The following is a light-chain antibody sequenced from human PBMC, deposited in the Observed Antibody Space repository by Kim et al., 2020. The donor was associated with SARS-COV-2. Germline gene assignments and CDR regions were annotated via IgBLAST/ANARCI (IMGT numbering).Light chain of an antibody. CDR2: GNN. CDR3: AAWDDSLTGDV. Sequence: QSVLTQPPSASATPGQRVTISCSGSSSNIGTNTVNWYQQLPGTAPKLLIYGNNQRPSGVPDRFSGSKSATSASLAISGLQSGDEANYYCAAWDDSLTGDVCGTGTKVTVL. J-gene: IGLJ1*01. V-gene: IGLV1-44*01. CDR1: SSNIGTNT.